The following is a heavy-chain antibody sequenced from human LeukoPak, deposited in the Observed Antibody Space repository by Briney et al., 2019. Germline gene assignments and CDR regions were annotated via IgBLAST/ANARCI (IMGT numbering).Heavy chain of an antibody. CDR2: IYTSGST. CDR3: ARATAYYDFWSGYRETNYYYYYMDV. J-gene: IGHJ6*03. V-gene: IGHV4-61*02. D-gene: IGHD3-3*01. CDR1: GGSISSGSYY. Sequence: SQTLSLTCTVSGGSISSGSYYWSWIRQPAGKGLEWIGRIYTSGSTNYNPSLKSRVTISVDTSKNQFSLKLISVTAAYTAVYYCARATAYYDFWSGYRETNYYYYYMDVWGKGTTVTVSS.